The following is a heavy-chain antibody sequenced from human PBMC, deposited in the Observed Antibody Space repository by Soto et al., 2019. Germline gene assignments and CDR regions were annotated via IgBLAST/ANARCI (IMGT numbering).Heavy chain of an antibody. CDR1: GLTFSSYG. Sequence: PGGSLRLSCAASGLTFSSYGMHWVRQAPGKGLEWVAVISYDGSNKYYADSVKGRFTISRDNSKNTLYLQMNSLRAEDTAVYYCAKDRIAAAGRYYYYGMDVWGQGTTVTVSS. CDR2: ISYDGSNK. V-gene: IGHV3-30*18. J-gene: IGHJ6*02. D-gene: IGHD6-13*01. CDR3: AKDRIAAAGRYYYYGMDV.